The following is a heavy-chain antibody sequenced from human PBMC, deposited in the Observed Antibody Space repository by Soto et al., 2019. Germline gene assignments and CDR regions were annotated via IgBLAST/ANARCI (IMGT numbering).Heavy chain of an antibody. CDR2: IYHSGST. J-gene: IGHJ4*02. Sequence: QVQLQESGPGLVKPSGTLSLTCAVSGGSISSSNWWGWVRQPPGKGLEWIGEIYHSGSTNYNPSLKSRVTISVDKSKNQFSLQLSSVTAADTAVYYCRAYCGGDCYSAWYYFDYWGQGTLVTVSS. V-gene: IGHV4-4*02. CDR3: RAYCGGDCYSAWYYFDY. CDR1: GGSISSSNW. D-gene: IGHD2-21*02.